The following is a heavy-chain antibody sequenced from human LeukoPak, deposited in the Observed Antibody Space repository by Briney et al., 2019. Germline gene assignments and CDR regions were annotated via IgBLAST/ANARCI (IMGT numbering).Heavy chain of an antibody. V-gene: IGHV3-53*01. Sequence: GGSLRLSCAASGFTVSNKYMSWVRQAPGKGLECVSVIYDGGNTYYADSVKGRFTISRDNSKNTLYLQMNSLRAEDTAVYFCAKSQDGGRLFHFDYWGQGTLVTVSS. CDR3: AKSQDGGRLFHFDY. D-gene: IGHD1-26*01. CDR1: GFTVSNKY. CDR2: IYDGGNT. J-gene: IGHJ4*02.